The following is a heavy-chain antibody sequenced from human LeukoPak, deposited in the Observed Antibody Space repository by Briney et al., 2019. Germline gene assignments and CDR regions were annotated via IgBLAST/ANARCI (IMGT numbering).Heavy chain of an antibody. CDR2: MNPNSGNT. J-gene: IGHJ6*03. Sequence: ASPKVSCKPSVYTFTSSDIYRVRQTLGQRLERMGWMNPNSGNTGYAQKSQGRVTMTRNTSISTAYMELSSLRSEDTAVYYCARGPGPYYYYYYMDVWGKGTTVTVSS. V-gene: IGHV1-8*01. CDR1: VYTFTSSD. CDR3: ARGPGPYYYYYYMDV.